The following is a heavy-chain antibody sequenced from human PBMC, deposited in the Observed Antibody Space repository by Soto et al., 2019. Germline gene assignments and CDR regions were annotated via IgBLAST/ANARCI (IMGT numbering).Heavy chain of an antibody. Sequence: GGSLRLSCAASGFTFSSYAMSWVRQAPGKGLEWVSAISGSGGSTYYADSVKGRFTISRDNSKNTLYLQMNSLRAEDTAVYYCAKEVYFDSGYATYYFDYWGQGTLVTVSS. CDR2: ISGSGGST. J-gene: IGHJ4*02. V-gene: IGHV3-23*01. D-gene: IGHD5-12*01. CDR3: AKEVYFDSGYATYYFDY. CDR1: GFTFSSYA.